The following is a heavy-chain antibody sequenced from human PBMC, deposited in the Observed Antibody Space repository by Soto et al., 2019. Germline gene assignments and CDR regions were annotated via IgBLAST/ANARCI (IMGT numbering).Heavy chain of an antibody. Sequence: SETLSLTCTVSGGSISSSSYYWGWIRQPPGKGLEWVGYIYYTGSTNYNPSLKSRVTISVDTSKNQFSLKLSSVTAADTAVYYCARHSHRDGYNFPFAYWGQGTLVTVSS. D-gene: IGHD5-12*01. CDR1: GGSISSSSYY. CDR3: ARHSHRDGYNFPFAY. CDR2: IYYTGST. J-gene: IGHJ4*02. V-gene: IGHV4-39*01.